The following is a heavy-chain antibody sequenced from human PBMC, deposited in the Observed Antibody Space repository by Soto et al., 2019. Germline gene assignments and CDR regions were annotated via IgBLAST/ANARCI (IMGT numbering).Heavy chain of an antibody. CDR1: GASINNGDYY. J-gene: IGHJ4*02. V-gene: IGHV4-30-4*08. CDR3: ARLYWSYYASSGYLDQ. D-gene: IGHD3-22*01. Sequence: SETLSLTCTVSGASINNGDYYWIWIRQTPGKGLEWVGYIYVTGTTYYNPSLKTRLAISIDRAKSQFSLRLTSVTAADTAVYYCARLYWSYYASSGYLDQWGQGTLVTVSS. CDR2: IYVTGTT.